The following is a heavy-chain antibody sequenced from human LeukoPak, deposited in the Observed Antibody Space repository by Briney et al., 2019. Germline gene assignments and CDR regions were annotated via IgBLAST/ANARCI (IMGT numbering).Heavy chain of an antibody. CDR1: DFTFSSYA. CDR2: ISGSGDTT. J-gene: IGHJ4*02. Sequence: GGSLRPSCAASDFTFSSYAMNWVRQAPGKGLEWVSLISGSGDTTHYADSVKGRFTISRDNSKNTLYLQMNSLRAEDTAVYYCAKDSRPYRYFDYWGQGTLVTVSS. D-gene: IGHD3-16*02. V-gene: IGHV3-23*01. CDR3: AKDSRPYRYFDY.